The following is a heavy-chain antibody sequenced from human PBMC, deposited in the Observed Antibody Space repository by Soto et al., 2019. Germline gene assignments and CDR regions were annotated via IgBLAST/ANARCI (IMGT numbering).Heavy chain of an antibody. V-gene: IGHV3-74*01. CDR2: INSDGSST. D-gene: IGHD6-13*01. CDR3: ARSGGLAAAGDY. CDR1: GFTFSSYW. Sequence: GGSLRLSCAASGFTFSSYWMHWVRQAPGKGLVCVSRINSDGSSTSYADSVKGRFTISRDNAKNTLYLQMNSLRAEDTAVYYCARSGGLAAAGDYWGQGTLVTVSS. J-gene: IGHJ4*02.